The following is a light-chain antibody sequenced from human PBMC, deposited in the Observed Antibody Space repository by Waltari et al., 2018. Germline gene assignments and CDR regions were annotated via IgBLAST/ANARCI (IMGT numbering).Light chain of an antibody. CDR2: YDS. V-gene: IGLV3-21*01. Sequence: SYVLTQPPSVSVAPGETATITCGGNNIKSKSVHWYRQRPGQAPVLVISYDSDRPSGIPERFSGSNSGNTATLTISRVEAGDEADYYCQVWDANNDPGVFGTGTEVTVL. J-gene: IGLJ1*01. CDR1: NIKSKS. CDR3: QVWDANNDPGV.